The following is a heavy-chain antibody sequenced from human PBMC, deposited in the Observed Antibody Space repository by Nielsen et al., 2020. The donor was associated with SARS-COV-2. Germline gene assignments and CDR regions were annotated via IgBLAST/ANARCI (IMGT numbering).Heavy chain of an antibody. Sequence: GESLKISCAASGFTFSDYYMSWIRQAPGKGLEWVSYISSSGSTIYYADSVKGRFTISRDNAKNSLYLQMNSLRAEDTAVYYCASPERVYCGGDCRGGYFDYWGQGTLVTVSS. D-gene: IGHD2-21*02. CDR1: GFTFSDYY. V-gene: IGHV3-11*04. CDR2: ISSSGSTI. J-gene: IGHJ4*02. CDR3: ASPERVYCGGDCRGGYFDY.